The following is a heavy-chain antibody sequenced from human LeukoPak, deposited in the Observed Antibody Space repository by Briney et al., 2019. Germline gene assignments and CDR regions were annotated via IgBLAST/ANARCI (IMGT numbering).Heavy chain of an antibody. D-gene: IGHD2-21*02. Sequence: GRALRLSCAASGVTFSSYDMHWVRQAPGKGGEGGAVISYDGSNKYYADSVKGRYTISRDNYKNTLYLQMNSLRAEVTAVYYCANDSPVTAFHFWGEKPLVPVSS. J-gene: IGHJ4*02. V-gene: IGHV3-30*18. CDR3: ANDSPVTAFHF. CDR1: GVTFSSYD. CDR2: ISYDGSNK.